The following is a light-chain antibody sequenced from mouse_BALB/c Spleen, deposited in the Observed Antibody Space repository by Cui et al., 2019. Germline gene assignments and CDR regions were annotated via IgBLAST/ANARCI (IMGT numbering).Light chain of an antibody. CDR2: SAS. V-gene: IGKV6-15*01. CDR1: QNVGTN. J-gene: IGKJ1*01. CDR3: QQYNSYPWT. Sequence: DIVMTQSQKFMSTSVGDRVSVTCKASQNVGTNVAWYQQKPGQSPKALIYSASYRYSGVPDLFTGSGSGTDFTLTISNVQSEDLAEYFCQQYNSYPWTFGGGTKLEIK.